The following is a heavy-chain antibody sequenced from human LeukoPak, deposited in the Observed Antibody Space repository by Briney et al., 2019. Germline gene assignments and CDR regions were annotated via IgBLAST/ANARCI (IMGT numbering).Heavy chain of an antibody. CDR1: GFTFSSYS. CDR2: ISSSSSTI. D-gene: IGHD6-19*01. J-gene: IGHJ4*02. Sequence: GGSLRLSCAASGFTFSSYSMNWVRQAPGKGLEWVSYISSSSSTIYYADSVKGRFTISRDNAQNSLYLQMNSLRAEDTAVYYCARGYSTGRSAVDYWGQGTLVTVSS. CDR3: ARGYSTGRSAVDY. V-gene: IGHV3-48*04.